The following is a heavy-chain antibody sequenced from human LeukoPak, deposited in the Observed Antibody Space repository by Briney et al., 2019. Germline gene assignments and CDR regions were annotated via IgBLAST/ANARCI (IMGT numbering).Heavy chain of an antibody. CDR1: GFTFSTYT. D-gene: IGHD3-10*01. CDR2: ISGGNSYI. V-gene: IGHV3-21*01. Sequence: PGGSLRLSCAASGFTFSTYTMNWVRQAPGKGLEWVSSISGGNSYIYYADSVKGRFTISRDNARNSLYLQMNSLRAEDTAVYYCARDGGSGSYPNFDYWGQGTLVTVSS. J-gene: IGHJ4*02. CDR3: ARDGGSGSYPNFDY.